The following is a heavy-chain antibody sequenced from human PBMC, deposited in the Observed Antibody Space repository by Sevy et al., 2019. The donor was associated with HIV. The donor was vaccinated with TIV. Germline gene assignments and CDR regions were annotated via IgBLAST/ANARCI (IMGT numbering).Heavy chain of an antibody. D-gene: IGHD6-13*01. Sequence: GGSLRLSCVTSGFMFSDYYMSWIRQAPGQGPEWVSHISSTGTIYYADSLKGRFTIARDSAKNYLYLQMTSLRVEDTAVYYCARSVGISAAVPDYWGQGTLVTVSS. CDR1: GFMFSDYY. V-gene: IGHV3-11*04. J-gene: IGHJ4*02. CDR3: ARSVGISAAVPDY. CDR2: ISSTGTI.